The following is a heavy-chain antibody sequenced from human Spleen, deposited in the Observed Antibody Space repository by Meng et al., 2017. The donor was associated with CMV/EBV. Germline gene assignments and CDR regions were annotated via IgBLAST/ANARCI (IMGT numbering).Heavy chain of an antibody. V-gene: IGHV1-69*05. Sequence: WVLKHPGKVLEWKVRIIPIVGTPHYEQSFQGRVSITTDESTTTAYMELSSLTSEDTAIYYCASYSYHFLGYCTPSYCQGSVQFDYWGQGTLVTVSS. CDR3: ASYSYHFLGYCTPSYCQGSVQFDY. CDR2: IIPIVGTP. D-gene: IGHD2-8*01. J-gene: IGHJ4*02.